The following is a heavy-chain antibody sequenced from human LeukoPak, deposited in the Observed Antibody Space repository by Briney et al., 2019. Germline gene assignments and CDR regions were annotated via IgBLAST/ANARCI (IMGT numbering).Heavy chain of an antibody. Sequence: GESLKISCKGSGYSFTSYWIGWVRQMPGKGLEWMGIIFPGDSDTRYSSSFQGQVTISADKSISTAYLQWSSLKASDTAMYYSARRSAAAGILEYYFDYWGQGTLVTVSS. CDR2: IFPGDSDT. CDR1: GYSFTSYW. V-gene: IGHV5-51*01. D-gene: IGHD6-13*01. CDR3: ARRSAAAGILEYYFDY. J-gene: IGHJ4*02.